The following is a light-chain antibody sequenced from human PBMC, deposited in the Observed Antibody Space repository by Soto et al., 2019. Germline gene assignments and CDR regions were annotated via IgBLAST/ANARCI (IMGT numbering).Light chain of an antibody. CDR3: QKYNSYPLT. CDR2: DVS. J-gene: IGKJ4*01. CDR1: QSISNW. Sequence: DLQMTQYPSTLSSSLGDRVTITCRASQSISNWLAWYQQKPGKAPTLLIYDVSRLESGVPSRLSGSGSGTELNLTINSLQPDDFATYYCQKYNSYPLTCGGGTKVDIK. V-gene: IGKV1-5*01.